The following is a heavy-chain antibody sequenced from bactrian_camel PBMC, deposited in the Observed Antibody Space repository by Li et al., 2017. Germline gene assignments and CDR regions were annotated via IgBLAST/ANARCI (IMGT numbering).Heavy chain of an antibody. CDR2: INKDGGIT. D-gene: IGHD6*01. CDR1: GNTLSTYW. Sequence: HVQLVESGGGLVQPGGSLRLSCAASGNTLSTYWMYWVRQAPGKGLEWVSFINKDGGITYYATSVKGRFTISKDTAKNTLYLQMNSLKPEDTAMYYCAAGSNCIAPFDRAYCYDGKCLDVNEYKYWGQGTQVTVS. J-gene: IGHJ4*01. CDR3: AAGSNCIAPFDRAYCYDGKCLDVNEYKY. V-gene: IGHV3S1*01.